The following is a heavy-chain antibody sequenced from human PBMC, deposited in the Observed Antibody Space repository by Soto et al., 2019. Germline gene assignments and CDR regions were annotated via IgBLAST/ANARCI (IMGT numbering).Heavy chain of an antibody. J-gene: IGHJ5*02. D-gene: IGHD6-19*01. CDR2: ISSNEGST. CDR1: GFTFSSYA. CDR3: VTDALLYSSGWYMSSSGGWFDP. V-gene: IGHV3-64D*08. Sequence: GGSLRLSCSASGFTFSSYAMHWVRQAPGKGLEYVSAISSNEGSTYYADSVKGRFTISRDNSKNTLYLQMSSLRAEDTAVYYCVTDALLYSSGWYMSSSGGWFDPWGQGTLVTVSS.